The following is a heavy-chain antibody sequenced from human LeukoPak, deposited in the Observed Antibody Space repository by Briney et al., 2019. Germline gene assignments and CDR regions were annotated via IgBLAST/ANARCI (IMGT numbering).Heavy chain of an antibody. J-gene: IGHJ4*02. D-gene: IGHD3-3*01. V-gene: IGHV1-18*01. CDR1: GYTFTSYG. CDR2: ISAYNGNT. Sequence: ASVKVSCKASGYTFTSYGISWVRQAPGQGLEWMGWISAYNGNTNYAQKLQGRVTMTTDTSTSTAYMELSSLRSEDTAVYYCARGDTIFGVVITYDYWGQGTLVTVSS. CDR3: ARGDTIFGVVITYDY.